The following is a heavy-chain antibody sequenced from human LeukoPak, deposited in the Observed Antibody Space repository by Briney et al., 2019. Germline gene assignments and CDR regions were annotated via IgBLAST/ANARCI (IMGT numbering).Heavy chain of an antibody. CDR1: GFTFSSYE. CDR2: ITSSGTTI. D-gene: IGHD5-18*01. CDR3: AVRFRGYSYGYDY. J-gene: IGHJ4*02. Sequence: GGSLRLSCAASGFTFSSYEMNWARQAPGKGLEWVSYITSSGTTIYYADSVKGRFTISRDNAKNSLYLQMNSLRAEDTAVYYCAVRFRGYSYGYDYWGQGTLVTVSS. V-gene: IGHV3-48*03.